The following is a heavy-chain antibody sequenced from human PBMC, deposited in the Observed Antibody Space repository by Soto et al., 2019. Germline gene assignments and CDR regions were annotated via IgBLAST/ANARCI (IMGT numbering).Heavy chain of an antibody. Sequence: SETLSLTCTVSGDSMTSGRYYWSWIRQYSGKGLEWIGYTSYTGSTYYNPSLKGRVTISVDTSKNEVSLKLRSVTAADTAVYFCARDYYDSRLAMDVWGQGTTVTVSS. CDR3: ARDYYDSRLAMDV. CDR2: TSYTGST. V-gene: IGHV4-31*03. D-gene: IGHD3-22*01. CDR1: GDSMTSGRYY. J-gene: IGHJ6*02.